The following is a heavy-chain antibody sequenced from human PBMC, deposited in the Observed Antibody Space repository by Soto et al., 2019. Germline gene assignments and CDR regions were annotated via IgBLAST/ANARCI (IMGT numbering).Heavy chain of an antibody. CDR3: ARGDRGGSGSPASYYYSGWVV. J-gene: IGHJ6*02. CDR2: ISAGGDMT. D-gene: IGHD3-10*01. CDR1: GFTLSSYA. V-gene: IGHV3-23*01. Sequence: DVQLLESGGNLVQPGGSLTHSCSASGFTLSSYAMSWVRQAPGKGLEWVSSISAGGDMTYNSDSVKGRFTISRDNANNAVFLQMHNLRIEDTALYYCARGDRGGSGSPASYYYSGWVVWGPGATVTVS.